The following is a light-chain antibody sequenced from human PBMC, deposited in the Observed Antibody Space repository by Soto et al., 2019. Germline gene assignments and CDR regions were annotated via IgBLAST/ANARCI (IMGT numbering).Light chain of an antibody. Sequence: DIQMTQSPSTLSGSVGDRVTITCRASQGISSWLAWYQQKPGKAPNLLIFAASTLQSGVPSRFSGSGSGTDFTLTIRSLQPEDFATYYCQQSYTAPLTFGGGTKVDIK. V-gene: IGKV1-39*01. J-gene: IGKJ4*01. CDR3: QQSYTAPLT. CDR2: AAS. CDR1: QGISSW.